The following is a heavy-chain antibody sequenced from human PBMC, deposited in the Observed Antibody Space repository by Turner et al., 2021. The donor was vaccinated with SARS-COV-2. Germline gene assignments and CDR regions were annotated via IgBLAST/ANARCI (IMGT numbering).Heavy chain of an antibody. V-gene: IGHV4-39*01. Sequence: QLQLQESAPGLVKPSETLSLTCPVSGGSISSSSYYWGWIRQPPGKGLEWIGSIYYSGSTYYNPSLKSRGTISVDTSKNQFSLKLSSVTAADTAVYYCARHKGDYDSSELLGWGQGTLVTVSS. CDR2: IYYSGST. CDR1: GGSISSSSYY. CDR3: ARHKGDYDSSELLG. D-gene: IGHD3-22*01. J-gene: IGHJ4*02.